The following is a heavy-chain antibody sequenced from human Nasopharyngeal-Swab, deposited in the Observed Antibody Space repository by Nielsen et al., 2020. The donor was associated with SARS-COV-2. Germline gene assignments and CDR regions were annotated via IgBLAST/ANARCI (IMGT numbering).Heavy chain of an antibody. Sequence: SETLSLTCTVSGGSISSHYWSWIRQPPGKGLEWIGYIYYSGNTNFNPSLKSRVTMSMDTSKSLFSLNVHSVTAADTAVYYCARHASSAWIAWGQGNLVIVSS. D-gene: IGHD6-19*01. CDR1: GGSISSHY. CDR2: IYYSGNT. V-gene: IGHV4-59*08. J-gene: IGHJ4*02. CDR3: ARHASSAWIA.